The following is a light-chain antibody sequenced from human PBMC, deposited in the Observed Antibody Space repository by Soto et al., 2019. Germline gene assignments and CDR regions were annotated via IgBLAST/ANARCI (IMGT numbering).Light chain of an antibody. CDR3: QQYKNWPPEYT. Sequence: IQLTQSPSSLSASVGERVTITCRASQGISSFLAWYQQEPGKAPKLLISGATTLQSGVPSRFSGSGSGTNFTLTISSLQPEDFAVYYCQQYKNWPPEYTFGQGAKLEIK. V-gene: IGKV1-9*01. J-gene: IGKJ2*01. CDR2: GAT. CDR1: QGISSF.